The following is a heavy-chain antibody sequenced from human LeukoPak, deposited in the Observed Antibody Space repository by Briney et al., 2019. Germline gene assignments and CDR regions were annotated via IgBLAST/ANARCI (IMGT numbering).Heavy chain of an antibody. CDR2: SYYSGNT. J-gene: IGHJ4*02. V-gene: IGHV4-59*01. CDR1: GGSISTYY. Sequence: SETLSLTCTVSGGSISTYYWSWIRQPPGKGLEWIGYSYYSGNTTHNPSLQSRVTISVDTSRNQFSLKLTSVTAADTAVYYCARAGGGYSFDYWGQGTLVTVSS. CDR3: ARAGGGYSFDY. D-gene: IGHD5-18*01.